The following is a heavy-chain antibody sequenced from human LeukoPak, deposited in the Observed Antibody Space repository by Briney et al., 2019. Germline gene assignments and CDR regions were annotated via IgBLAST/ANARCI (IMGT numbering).Heavy chain of an antibody. Sequence: GASVKVSCKASGYTFTGYHIHWVRQAPGQGLEWMGCINPSSGGANSAQKFLGRVSLTRDTSINTIYMDLTSLRSDDTGVYYCARDSGSSGWDPTSFLDYWGRGTLVTVSS. J-gene: IGHJ4*02. CDR1: GYTFTGYH. CDR2: INPSSGGA. CDR3: ARDSGSSGWDPTSFLDY. D-gene: IGHD6-19*01. V-gene: IGHV1-2*02.